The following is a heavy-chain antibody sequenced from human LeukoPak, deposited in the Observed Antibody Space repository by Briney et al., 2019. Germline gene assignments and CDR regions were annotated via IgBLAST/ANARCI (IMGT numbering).Heavy chain of an antibody. V-gene: IGHV3-15*04. CDR3: TTDRLGEYDFWSGYYYYGMDV. D-gene: IGHD3-3*01. Sequence: GGSVSLSCAPSGFTFRNAWMSWVRQARGEGREWGGRIESKTDGGPTDYAAPVKGRFTISRYDSKNTLYLQMNSLKTEDTAVYYCTTDRLGEYDFWSGYYYYGMDVWGQGTTVTVSS. J-gene: IGHJ6*02. CDR1: GFTFRNAW. CDR2: IESKTDGGPT.